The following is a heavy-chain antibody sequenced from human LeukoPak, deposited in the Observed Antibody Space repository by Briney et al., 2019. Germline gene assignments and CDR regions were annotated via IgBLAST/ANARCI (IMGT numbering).Heavy chain of an antibody. V-gene: IGHV4-34*03. CDR2: IHDSGST. J-gene: IGHJ4*02. CDR1: GGSFSGYY. CDR3: WLQRMVAAYFDS. D-gene: IGHD2-15*01. Sequence: SETLSLTCAVYGGSFSGYYWSWIRQPPGKGLEWIGSIHDSGSTYYNQTLKSRLTISVDTSKNQFSLQLSSVTAADTAVYYCWLQRMVAAYFDSWGQGTLVTVSS.